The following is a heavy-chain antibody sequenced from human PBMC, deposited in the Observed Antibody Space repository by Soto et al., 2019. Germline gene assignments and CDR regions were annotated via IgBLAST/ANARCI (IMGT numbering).Heavy chain of an antibody. V-gene: IGHV5-51*01. J-gene: IGHJ4*02. CDR2: IYPADSDT. D-gene: IGHD5-18*01. CDR1: GYIFTTYW. CDR3: TRGLGTALVGDY. Sequence: GESLKISCNGSGYIFTTYWIGWVRQMPGKGLEWMGIIYPADSDTTYSPSFQGQVTISADKSISTAYLQWSSLKASDTAMYYCTRGLGTALVGDYWGQGSLVTVSS.